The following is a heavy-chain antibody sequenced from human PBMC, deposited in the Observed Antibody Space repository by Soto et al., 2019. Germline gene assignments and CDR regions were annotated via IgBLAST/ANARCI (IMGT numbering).Heavy chain of an antibody. CDR1: GFTFSYYW. V-gene: IGHV3-74*01. CDR2: IHSDGSST. CDR3: ARGDRGVFDL. D-gene: IGHD1-26*01. J-gene: IGHJ3*01. Sequence: EVQLVESGGGLVRPGGSLRLSCAASGFTFSYYWMHWVRQAPGKGLVWVSRIHSDGSSTTYADFVKGRFIISRDNARNTVDWQMNGVRVEDTAVYYCARGDRGVFDLWGQGTVVTVSS.